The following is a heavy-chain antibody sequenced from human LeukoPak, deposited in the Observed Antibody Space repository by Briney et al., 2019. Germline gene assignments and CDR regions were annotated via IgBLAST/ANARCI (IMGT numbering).Heavy chain of an antibody. CDR3: AKDERNWNYNLASQTYD. D-gene: IGHD1-7*01. V-gene: IGHV3-23*01. J-gene: IGHJ4*02. Sequence: GGSLRLACAASGFRFSSYAMSWVRQAPGKGLEWVSAISGSGVSTYYADSVKGRFTVSRDNSKNTLYLQMSSLRAEDTAVYYCAKDERNWNYNLASQTYDWGQGTLVTVSS. CDR1: GFRFSSYA. CDR2: ISGSGVST.